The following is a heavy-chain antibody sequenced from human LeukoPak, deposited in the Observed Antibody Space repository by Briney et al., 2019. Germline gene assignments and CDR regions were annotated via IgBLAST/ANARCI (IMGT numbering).Heavy chain of an antibody. D-gene: IGHD5-12*01. CDR2: VESDASRT. CDR3: VKGGHKLDIQTTHYYYGLDV. Sequence: PGGSLRLSCVASGFTLSDHWMYWVRQGPSRGLAHVSRVESDASRTTYADSVKGRFTISRDDAKNTMYSQMNSLRVEDTAVYYCVKGGHKLDIQTTHYYYGLDVWGQGTTVAVS. CDR1: GFTLSDHW. V-gene: IGHV3-74*03. J-gene: IGHJ6*02.